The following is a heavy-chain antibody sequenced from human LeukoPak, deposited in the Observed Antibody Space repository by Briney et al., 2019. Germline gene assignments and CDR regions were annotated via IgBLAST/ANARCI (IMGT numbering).Heavy chain of an antibody. J-gene: IGHJ4*02. Sequence: GASVKVSCKASGYTFTGYYMHWVRQAPGQGLEWMGWINPNSGGTNYAQKFQGRVTMTRDTSISTAYMELSRLRSDDTAVYYCASPLYCSSTSCPDYWGQGTLVTVSS. CDR2: INPNSGGT. CDR3: ASPLYCSSTSCPDY. CDR1: GYTFTGYY. D-gene: IGHD2-2*01. V-gene: IGHV1-2*02.